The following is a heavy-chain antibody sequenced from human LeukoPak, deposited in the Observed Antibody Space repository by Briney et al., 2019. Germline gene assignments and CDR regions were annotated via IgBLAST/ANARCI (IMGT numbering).Heavy chain of an antibody. CDR1: GYXFTGYY. J-gene: IGHJ4*02. V-gene: IGHV1-2*02. CDR3: ARDTAYKDY. D-gene: IGHD5-24*01. Sequence: AASVKVSCKASGYXFTGYYIHWVRQAPGQGLEWMGWTNPTSGGTIYAQKFQGRVTMTRDTSITTAYMELSSLRSDDTAVYYCARDTAYKDYWGQGTLVTVSS. CDR2: TNPTSGGT.